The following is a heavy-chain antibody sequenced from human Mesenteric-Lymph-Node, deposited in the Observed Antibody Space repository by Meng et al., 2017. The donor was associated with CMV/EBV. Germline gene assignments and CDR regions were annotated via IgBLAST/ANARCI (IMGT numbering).Heavy chain of an antibody. V-gene: IGHV4-39*07. D-gene: IGHD3-10*01. J-gene: IGHJ4*02. CDR1: GGSIISRDYY. Sequence: SETLSLTCTVSGGSIISRDYYWNWIRQPPGKGLEWIGTIYYSGSTYYNPSLRSRVTVSVDTSKNQFSLKVNSVTAADTAVYYCARQVGWFGESYFDSWGPGTLVTVSS. CDR3: ARQVGWFGESYFDS. CDR2: IYYSGST.